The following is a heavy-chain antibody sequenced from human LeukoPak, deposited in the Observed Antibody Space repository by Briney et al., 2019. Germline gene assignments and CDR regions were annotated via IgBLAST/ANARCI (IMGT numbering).Heavy chain of an antibody. CDR1: GFTFSSYA. CDR2: ISWNSGSI. D-gene: IGHD3-22*01. V-gene: IGHV3-9*01. CDR3: AKDTTWDYYDSSGYPDY. J-gene: IGHJ4*02. Sequence: GGSLRLSCAASGFTFSSYAMHWVRQAPGKGLEWVSGISWNSGSIGYADSVKGRFTISRDNAKNSLYLQMNSLRAEDTALYYCAKDTTWDYYDSSGYPDYWGQGTLVTVSS.